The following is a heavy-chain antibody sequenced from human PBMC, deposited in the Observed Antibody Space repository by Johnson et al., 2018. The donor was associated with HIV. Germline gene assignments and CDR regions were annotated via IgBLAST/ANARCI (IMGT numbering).Heavy chain of an antibody. Sequence: VQLVESGGGLIQPGGSLRLSCAASGFTFSIYWMSWVRQAPGKGLEWVANIKQDGSERYYVDSVKGRFTISRDYAKNSLYLQMNSLRAEDTAVYYCARGGGSWGQGTMVTVSS. D-gene: IGHD3-16*01. CDR3: ARGGGS. CDR1: GFTFSIYW. CDR2: IKQDGSER. V-gene: IGHV3-7*03. J-gene: IGHJ3*01.